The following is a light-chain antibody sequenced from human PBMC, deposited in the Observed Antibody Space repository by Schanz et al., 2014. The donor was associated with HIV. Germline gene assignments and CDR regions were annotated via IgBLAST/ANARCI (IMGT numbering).Light chain of an antibody. V-gene: IGLV4-69*01. CDR2: LNSDGSH. Sequence: QSVLTQSPSASASLGASVKLTCTLNSGHSSYAIAWHQQQPEKGPRYLMILNSDGSHSKGDGIPDRFSGSSSGAERYLTISSLQSEDEADYYCQTWGTGIVVFGGGTKLTVL. J-gene: IGLJ2*01. CDR1: SGHSSYA. CDR3: QTWGTGIVV.